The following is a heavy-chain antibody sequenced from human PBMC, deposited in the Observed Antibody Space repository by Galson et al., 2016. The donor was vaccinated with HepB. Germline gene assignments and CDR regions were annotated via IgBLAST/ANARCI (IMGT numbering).Heavy chain of an antibody. CDR2: VSYDGADT. CDR3: APRGAPAR. Sequence: SLRLSCAASGFTFSNYGMSWVRQAPGKGLDWVASVSYDGADTRYADSVKGRFTISKDNSKNMLYLQMNTLRADDTAAYYCAPRGAPARWGQGTLVTVSS. V-gene: IGHV3-23*01. J-gene: IGHJ4*02. D-gene: IGHD3-10*01. CDR1: GFTFSNYG.